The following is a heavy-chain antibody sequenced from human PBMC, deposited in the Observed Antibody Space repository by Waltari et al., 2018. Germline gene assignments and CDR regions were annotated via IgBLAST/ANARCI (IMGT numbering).Heavy chain of an antibody. V-gene: IGHV4-34*01. J-gene: IGHJ4*02. Sequence: VQLQQWGAGLLKPSETLSLTCAVYGGSFSGYYWSWIRQPPGEGLEWIGEINHTGKTFYNPSLKSRLAISVDTSKNQFSLKLGSVTAADTAVYYCARRDTVVEPVASYPLGHWGQGTLVTVSS. CDR1: GGSFSGYY. D-gene: IGHD2-2*01. CDR2: INHTGKT. CDR3: ARRDTVVEPVASYPLGH.